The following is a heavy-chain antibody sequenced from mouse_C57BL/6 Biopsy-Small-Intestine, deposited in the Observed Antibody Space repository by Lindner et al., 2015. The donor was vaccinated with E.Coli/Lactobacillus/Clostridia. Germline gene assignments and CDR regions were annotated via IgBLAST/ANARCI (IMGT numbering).Heavy chain of an antibody. CDR1: GYTFTDYW. V-gene: IGHV1-9*01. J-gene: IGHJ2*01. CDR2: ILPGSDST. Sequence: VQLQESGAELMKPWASVKLSCKATGYTFTDYWMEWVKQRPGHGLEWIGEILPGSDSTNYNEKFKGKATFTADTSSNTAYMQLSSLTTEDSAIYYCARSGVGDYRGQGTTLTVSS. D-gene: IGHD1-1*02. CDR3: ARSGVGDY.